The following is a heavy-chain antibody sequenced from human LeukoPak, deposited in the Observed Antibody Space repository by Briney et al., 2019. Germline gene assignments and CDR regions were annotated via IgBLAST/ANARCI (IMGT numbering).Heavy chain of an antibody. CDR1: GGSISSGDYY. CDR2: IYYSGST. J-gene: IGHJ3*02. V-gene: IGHV4-30-4*01. Sequence: PSETLSLTCTVSGGSISSGDYYWSWIRQPPGKGLEWIGYIYYSGSTYYNPSLKSRVTISVDTSKNQFSLKLSSVTAADTAVYYCARSRGGGAFDIWGQGTMVTVSS. CDR3: ARSRGGGAFDI. D-gene: IGHD3-10*01.